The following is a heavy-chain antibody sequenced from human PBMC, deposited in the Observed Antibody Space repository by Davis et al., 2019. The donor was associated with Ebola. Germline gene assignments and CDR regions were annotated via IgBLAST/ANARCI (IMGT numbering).Heavy chain of an antibody. J-gene: IGHJ4*02. V-gene: IGHV4-31*03. Sequence: LRLSCSVSAASLRRSRYYWGWIRQPPGKGLEWIGYIYYNGITYYNPSLKSRVTISIDTSKNQFSLKLSSVTAADTAVYYCARGEGDGYNYVLGYWGQGTLVTVSS. D-gene: IGHD5-24*01. CDR1: AASLRRSRYY. CDR2: IYYNGIT. CDR3: ARGEGDGYNYVLGY.